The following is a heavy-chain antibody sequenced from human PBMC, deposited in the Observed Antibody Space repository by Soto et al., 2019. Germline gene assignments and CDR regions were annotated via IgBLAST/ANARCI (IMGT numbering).Heavy chain of an antibody. CDR2: IYHSGST. V-gene: IGHV4-30-2*01. CDR1: GGSISSGGYS. Sequence: TLSLTCAVSGGSISSGGYSWSWIRQPPGKGLEWIGYIYHSGSTYYNPSLKSRVTISVDRSKKQFSLKLSSVTAADTAVYYCARGPRLSLGEFPFYFDYWGQGTLVTVSS. CDR3: ARGPRLSLGEFPFYFDY. D-gene: IGHD3-10*01. J-gene: IGHJ4*02.